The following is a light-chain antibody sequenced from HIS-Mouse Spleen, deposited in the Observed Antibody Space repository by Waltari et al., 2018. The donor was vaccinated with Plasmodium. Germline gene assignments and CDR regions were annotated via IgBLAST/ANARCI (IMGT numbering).Light chain of an antibody. J-gene: IGLJ3*02. CDR3: YSTDSSGNHRV. CDR1: ALPKKY. V-gene: IGLV3-10*01. CDR2: EDS. Sequence: SYELTQPPSVSVSPGQTARITCSGDALPKKYAYWYQQKSGQAPVLVIYEDSKRTSGIPERFSGSSSGTMATLTSSGGQVEDEADYYCYSTDSSGNHRVFGGGTKLTVL.